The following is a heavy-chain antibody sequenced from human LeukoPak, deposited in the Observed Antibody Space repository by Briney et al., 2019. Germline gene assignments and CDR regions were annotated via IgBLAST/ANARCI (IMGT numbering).Heavy chain of an antibody. V-gene: IGHV4-59*01. D-gene: IGHD3-22*01. CDR2: SYYSGST. J-gene: IGHJ4*02. CDR1: GGSISGYY. Sequence: SETLSLTCTVSGGSISGYYWSWIRQPPGKGLEWIGYSYYSGSTNYNPSLKSRVTISVDTSKNQFSLKLSSVTAADTAVYYCATITKDSSGYYYVGYWGQGTLVTVSS. CDR3: ATITKDSSGYYYVGY.